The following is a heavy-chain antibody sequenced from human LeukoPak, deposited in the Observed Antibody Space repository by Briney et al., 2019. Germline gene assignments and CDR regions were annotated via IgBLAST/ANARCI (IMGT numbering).Heavy chain of an antibody. V-gene: IGHV3-30*18. D-gene: IGHD6-13*01. Sequence: GRSLRLSCAASGFTFSSYGMHWVRQALGKGLEGVAVISYDGSNKYYADSVKGRFTISRDNSKNTLYLQMNSLRAEDTAVYYCAKDRRSSWTSGYWGQGTPVTVSS. J-gene: IGHJ4*02. CDR2: ISYDGSNK. CDR1: GFTFSSYG. CDR3: AKDRRSSWTSGY.